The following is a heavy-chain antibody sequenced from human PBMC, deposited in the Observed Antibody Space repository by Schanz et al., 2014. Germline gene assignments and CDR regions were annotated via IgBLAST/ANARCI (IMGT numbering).Heavy chain of an antibody. CDR1: GFTFGSYG. CDR3: ARDGDRFYHNYYMDV. V-gene: IGHV3-13*01. Sequence: EEQLLQSGGGLVQPGGSLRLSCAASGFTFGSYGMSWVRQGPGKGLEWVSTIGYLGDTYYPDSVKGRFTVSRDSGQNSLYLQMNSLRAGDTAVYYCARDGDRFYHNYYMDVWGKGTTVTVSS. D-gene: IGHD4-17*01. CDR2: IGYLGDT. J-gene: IGHJ6*03.